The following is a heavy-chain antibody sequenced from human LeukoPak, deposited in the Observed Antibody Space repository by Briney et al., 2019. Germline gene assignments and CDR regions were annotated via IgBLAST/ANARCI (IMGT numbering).Heavy chain of an antibody. J-gene: IGHJ4*02. V-gene: IGHV3-23*01. CDR2: ISGSGGST. D-gene: IGHD6-13*01. Sequence: PGGSLRLSCAASGFTFSSYATSWVRQAPGKGLEWVSAISGSGGSTYYADSVKGRFTISRDNSKNTLYLQMNSLRAEDTAVYYCAKGQQLVQVVYVYWGQGTLVTVSS. CDR3: AKGQQLVQVVYVY. CDR1: GFTFSSYA.